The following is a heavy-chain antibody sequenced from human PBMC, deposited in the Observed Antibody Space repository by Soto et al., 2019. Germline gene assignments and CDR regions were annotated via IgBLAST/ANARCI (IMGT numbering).Heavy chain of an antibody. D-gene: IGHD6-19*01. Sequence: PGGSLILSCGASGFSFDTYAMSWVRQAPGQGLEWVSSISGSGGNTYYADSVKGRFTISRDNSKNTLYLQMNSLRAEDTAVYYCARDREAGAYYYYYYGMDVWGQGTTVTVSS. CDR3: ARDREAGAYYYYYYGMDV. CDR2: ISGSGGNT. V-gene: IGHV3-23*01. CDR1: GFSFDTYA. J-gene: IGHJ6*02.